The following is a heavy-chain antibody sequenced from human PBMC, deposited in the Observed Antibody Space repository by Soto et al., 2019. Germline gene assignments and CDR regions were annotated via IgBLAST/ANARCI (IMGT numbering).Heavy chain of an antibody. CDR2: IIPIFGTA. J-gene: IGHJ6*02. Sequence: SVKVSCKASGGTFSSYAISWVRQAPGQGLEWMGGIIPIFGTANYAQKFQGRVTITSDESTSTAYMELSSLRSEDTAVYYCARGRYCTMGERYSPSTDDSNVMDVGGQGSQVTVS. CDR1: GGTFSSYA. V-gene: IGHV1-69*13. D-gene: IGHD2-8*01. CDR3: ARGRYCTMGERYSPSTDDSNVMDV.